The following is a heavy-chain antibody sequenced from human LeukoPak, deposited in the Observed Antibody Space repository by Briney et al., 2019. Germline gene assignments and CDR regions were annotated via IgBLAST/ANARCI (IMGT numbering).Heavy chain of an antibody. D-gene: IGHD5-12*01. Sequence: SQTLSLTCIVSGGSISSGGYYWSWIRQHPGKGLEWIGYIYYSGSTYYNPSLKSRVTISVDTSKNQFSLKLSSVTAADTAVYYCARAGQVDIRGHYFDYWGQGTLVTVSS. V-gene: IGHV4-31*03. J-gene: IGHJ4*02. CDR1: GGSISSGGYY. CDR2: IYYSGST. CDR3: ARAGQVDIRGHYFDY.